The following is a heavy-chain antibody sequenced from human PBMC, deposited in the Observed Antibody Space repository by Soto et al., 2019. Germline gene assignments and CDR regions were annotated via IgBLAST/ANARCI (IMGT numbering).Heavy chain of an antibody. CDR2: IYWDDDK. CDR3: ANSLRYVDWVPPYYFDF. J-gene: IGHJ4*02. D-gene: IGHD3-9*01. V-gene: IGHV2-5*02. Sequence: QITLKESGPTLVKPTQTLTLTCTFSGFSLSTSGVGVGWIRQPPGKALEWLALIYWDDDKRYSPSLTSRLTITKDTAKNQVVLTLSNMDPVDTSTYYCANSLRYVDWVPPYYFDFWGQGTLVTVSS. CDR1: GFSLSTSGVG.